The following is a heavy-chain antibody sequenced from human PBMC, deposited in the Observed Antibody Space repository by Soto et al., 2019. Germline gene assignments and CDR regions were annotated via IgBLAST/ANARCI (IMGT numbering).Heavy chain of an antibody. Sequence: SETLYLTCAVSGGAISSGGYSWSWIRQPPGKGLEWIGYIYHSGSTYYNPSLKSRVNISVDTSKNHFSLKLSSVTVADTAVYYCANYPTTVTSDYWGQGTLVTVSS. J-gene: IGHJ4*02. CDR3: ANYPTTVTSDY. V-gene: IGHV4-30-2*02. D-gene: IGHD4-17*01. CDR1: GGAISSGGYS. CDR2: IYHSGST.